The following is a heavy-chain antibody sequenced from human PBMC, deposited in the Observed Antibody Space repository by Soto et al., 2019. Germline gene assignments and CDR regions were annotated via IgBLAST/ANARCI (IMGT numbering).Heavy chain of an antibody. CDR1: GGSVSSGVYY. D-gene: IGHD3-3*01. CDR2: ISNSGST. CDR3: ARIRITNSGVVTGHYFDY. Sequence: PSETLSLTCSVSGGSVSSGVYYWSWIRQPPGKGLELIGYISNSGSTNYNPSLTSRVAISLDRSRNQFSLKLTSVTAADTAVYYCARIRITNSGVVTGHYFDYWGRGTLVTVSS. J-gene: IGHJ4*02. V-gene: IGHV4-61*08.